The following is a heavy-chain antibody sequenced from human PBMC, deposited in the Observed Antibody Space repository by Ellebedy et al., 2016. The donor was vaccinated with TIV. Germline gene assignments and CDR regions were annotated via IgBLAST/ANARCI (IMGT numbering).Heavy chain of an antibody. Sequence: GGSLRLSXEASGFTFRTYGMHWVRQAPGKGLEWVAVIWYDGSNKKYADSVKGRFTISRDNSNNTLYLQMNSLRVEDTAVYYWARDTYNFDSSGYYFDYWGQGTLVTVSS. J-gene: IGHJ4*02. CDR3: ARDTYNFDSSGYYFDY. V-gene: IGHV3-33*01. CDR1: GFTFRTYG. CDR2: IWYDGSNK. D-gene: IGHD3-22*01.